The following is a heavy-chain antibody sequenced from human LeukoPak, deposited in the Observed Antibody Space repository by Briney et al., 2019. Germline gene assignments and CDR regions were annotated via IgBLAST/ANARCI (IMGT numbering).Heavy chain of an antibody. CDR3: AREGAYYYDSSGYYFEGDY. CDR1: GYTFNGYY. J-gene: IGHJ4*02. CDR2: INPNSGGT. D-gene: IGHD3-22*01. Sequence: ASVEVSCKASGYTFNGYYVHWVRQAPGQGLEWMGWINPNSGGTNYAQKLQGRVTMTTDTSTSTAYMELRSLRSDDTAVYYCAREGAYYYDSSGYYFEGDYWGQGTLVTVSS. V-gene: IGHV1-2*02.